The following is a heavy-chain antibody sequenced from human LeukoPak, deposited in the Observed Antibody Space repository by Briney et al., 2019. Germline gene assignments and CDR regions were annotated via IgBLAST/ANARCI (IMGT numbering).Heavy chain of an antibody. Sequence: PGGSLRLSCAASGFTFSSYSMNWVRQPPGKGLEWIGSISYGGSTYYNPSLKSRVTISLDTSKNQFSLKLSSVTAADTAVYYCAREENREKLRYFDYWGQGTLVTVSS. CDR3: AREENREKLRYFDY. CDR1: GFTFSSYS. V-gene: IGHV4-39*07. D-gene: IGHD1-7*01. J-gene: IGHJ4*02. CDR2: ISYGGST.